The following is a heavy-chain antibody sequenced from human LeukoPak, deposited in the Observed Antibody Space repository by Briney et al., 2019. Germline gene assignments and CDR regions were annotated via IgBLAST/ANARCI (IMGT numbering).Heavy chain of an antibody. CDR1: GGSISSPY. CDR2: IYYSRST. CDR3: ARHNYIQLGVGELSDAFDI. Sequence: SETLSLTCTVPGGSISSPYWSWIRQPPGKGLEWIGSIYYSRSTNYKPSLKSQVNISVDTSKNQFALKLSSVTAADTAVYYCARHNYIQLGVGELSDAFDIWGQGTMVTVSS. V-gene: IGHV4-59*08. J-gene: IGHJ3*02. D-gene: IGHD3-10*01.